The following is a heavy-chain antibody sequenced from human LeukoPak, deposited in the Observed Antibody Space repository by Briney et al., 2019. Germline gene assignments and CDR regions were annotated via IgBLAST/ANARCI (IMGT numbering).Heavy chain of an antibody. CDR1: GYTFTSYG. CDR2: ISAYNGNT. J-gene: IGHJ4*02. CDR3: ARDHCSSTSCFLDY. V-gene: IGHV1-18*01. Sequence: ASVKASCKASGYTFTSYGISWVRQAPGQGLEWMGWISAYNGNTNYAQKLQGRVTMTTDTSTSTAYMELRSLRSDDTAVYYCARDHCSSTSCFLDYWGQGTLVTVSS. D-gene: IGHD2-2*01.